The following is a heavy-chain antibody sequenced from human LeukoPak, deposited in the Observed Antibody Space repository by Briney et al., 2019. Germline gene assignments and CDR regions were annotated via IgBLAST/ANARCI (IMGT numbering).Heavy chain of an antibody. CDR1: GGSFSGYY. CDR3: ARDRSKGFDY. V-gene: IGHV4-34*01. J-gene: IGHJ4*02. Sequence: SETLSLTCAVYGGSFSGYYWSWIRQPPGKGLEWIGEINHSGSTNYNPSLKSRVTISVDTSKNQFFLKLSSVTAADTAVYYCARDRSKGFDYWGQGTLVTVSS. CDR2: INHSGST.